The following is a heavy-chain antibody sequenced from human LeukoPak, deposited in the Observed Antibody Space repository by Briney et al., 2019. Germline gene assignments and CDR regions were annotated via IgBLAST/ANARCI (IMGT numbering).Heavy chain of an antibody. CDR2: IYYSGST. J-gene: IGHJ4*02. D-gene: IGHD2-8*01. CDR1: GGSISSGDYY. CDR3: ASGTNGDN. V-gene: IGHV4-30-4*01. Sequence: SETLSLTCTVPGGSISSGDYYWSWIRQPPGKGLEWIGYIYYSGSTHYNPSLKSRVTISVDTSKNQFSLKLSSVTAADTAVYYCASGTNGDNGGQGTLVTVSS.